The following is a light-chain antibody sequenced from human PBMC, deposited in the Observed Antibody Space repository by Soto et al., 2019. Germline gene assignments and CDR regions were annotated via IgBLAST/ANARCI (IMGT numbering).Light chain of an antibody. J-gene: IGLJ3*02. V-gene: IGLV2-14*01. CDR3: SSYTTISTLVV. CDR2: AVN. CDR1: SSDVGGYDY. Sequence: QSALTQPASVSGSPGQSITISCTGTSSDVGGYDYVSWYQQHPGKAPKLIIYAVNYRPSGVSDRFSGSKSGNTASLTISGLQAEDEADYYCSSYTTISTLVVFGGGTKVTVL.